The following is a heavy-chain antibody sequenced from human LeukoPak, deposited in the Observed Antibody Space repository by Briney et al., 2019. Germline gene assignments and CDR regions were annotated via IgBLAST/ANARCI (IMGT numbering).Heavy chain of an antibody. CDR2: IYYSGST. CDR3: ARSNTNLRYCSGGSCYSVGY. J-gene: IGHJ4*02. V-gene: IGHV4-39*07. D-gene: IGHD2-15*01. Sequence: SETLSLTCTVSGGSISSSSYYWGWIRQPPGKGLEWIGSIYYSGSTYYNPSLKSRVTISVDTSKNQFSLKLSSVTAADTAVYYCARSNTNLRYCSGGSCYSVGYWGQGTLVTVSS. CDR1: GGSISSSSYY.